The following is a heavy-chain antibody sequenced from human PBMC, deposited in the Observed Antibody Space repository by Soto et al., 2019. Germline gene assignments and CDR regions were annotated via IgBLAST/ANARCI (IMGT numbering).Heavy chain of an antibody. CDR1: GYTLTNYG. CDR3: ANEWVPGTLFY. J-gene: IGHJ4*02. D-gene: IGHD6-13*01. CDR2: ISAYNGNT. V-gene: IGHV1-18*01. Sequence: ASVKVSCKASGYTLTNYGISWVRQAPGQGLEWMGWISAYNGNTKYAQKFQGRVTMTTDTSTSTAYMELRSLRADDTAVYYCANEWVPGTLFYWGQGTRVTVSS.